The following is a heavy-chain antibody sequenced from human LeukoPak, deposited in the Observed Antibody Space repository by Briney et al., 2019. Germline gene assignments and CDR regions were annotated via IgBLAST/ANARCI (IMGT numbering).Heavy chain of an antibody. CDR1: GGTFSSYA. J-gene: IGHJ4*02. Sequence: ASVKVSCKASGGTFSSYAISWVRQAPGQGLEWMGGIIPIFGTANYAQKFQGRVTITADESTSTAYMELSSLRSEDTAVYYCAREGEYYYDEWGQGTLVTVSS. V-gene: IGHV1-69*01. D-gene: IGHD3-22*01. CDR2: IIPIFGTA. CDR3: AREGEYYYDE.